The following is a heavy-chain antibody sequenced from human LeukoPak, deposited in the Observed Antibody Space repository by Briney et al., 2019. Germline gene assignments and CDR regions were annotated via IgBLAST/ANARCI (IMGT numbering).Heavy chain of an antibody. D-gene: IGHD2-15*01. CDR3: AARGISGFDP. CDR1: GDSINSSLYY. Sequence: SETLSLTCTVSGDSINSSLYYWGWLRQPPGKGLEWIGEIYHSGSTNYNPSLKSRVTISVDKSKNQFSLKLSSVTAADTAVYYCAARGISGFDPWGQGTLVIVSS. CDR2: IYHSGST. V-gene: IGHV4-39*07. J-gene: IGHJ5*02.